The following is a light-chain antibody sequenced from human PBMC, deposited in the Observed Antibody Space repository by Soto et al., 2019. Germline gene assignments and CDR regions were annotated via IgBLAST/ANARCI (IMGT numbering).Light chain of an antibody. Sequence: EIVLTQSPGTLSLSPGEGATLSCWASQSVSSNYLAWYQQKPGQAPRLLIYGASSRAAGIPDRFSGSGSGAFFTLTISRLDPEDFAVYYCQQYGSSPQTFGQGTKVEIK. V-gene: IGKV3-20*01. J-gene: IGKJ1*01. CDR2: GAS. CDR3: QQYGSSPQT. CDR1: QSVSSNY.